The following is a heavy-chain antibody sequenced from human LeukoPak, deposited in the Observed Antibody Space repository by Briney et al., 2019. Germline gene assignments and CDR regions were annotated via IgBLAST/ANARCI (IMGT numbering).Heavy chain of an antibody. J-gene: IGHJ3*02. CDR2: ISYDGTNK. Sequence: PGRSLRLSCAASGFTFSNYAIHWVRQAPGKGLEWVAVISYDGTNKYYADSVKGRFTISRDNSKNTLYLQVDSLRAEDTAVYYCVILYYDILTGYPNAFDIWGQGTMVTVCS. CDR3: VILYYDILTGYPNAFDI. CDR1: GFTFSNYA. V-gene: IGHV3-30-3*01. D-gene: IGHD3-9*01.